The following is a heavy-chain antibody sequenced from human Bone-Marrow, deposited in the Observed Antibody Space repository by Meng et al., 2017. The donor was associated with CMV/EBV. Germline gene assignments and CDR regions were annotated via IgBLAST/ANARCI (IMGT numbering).Heavy chain of an antibody. Sequence: ASVKVSCKASGYTLTKYGVTWVRQAPGQGLEWMGWINPNSGGTNYAQKFQGRVTMTRDTSISTAYMELSRLRSDDTAVYYCARVESGYEHFDYWGQGTLVTVSS. D-gene: IGHD5-12*01. J-gene: IGHJ4*02. CDR1: GYTLTKYG. CDR3: ARVESGYEHFDY. V-gene: IGHV1-2*02. CDR2: INPNSGGT.